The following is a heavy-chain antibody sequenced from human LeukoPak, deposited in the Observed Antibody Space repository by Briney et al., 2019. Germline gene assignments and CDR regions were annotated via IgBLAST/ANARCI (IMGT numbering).Heavy chain of an antibody. CDR2: INYSGST. D-gene: IGHD3-22*01. CDR3: ARESPFRYDSSAYPARWFDP. J-gene: IGHJ5*02. Sequence: SETLSLTCAVYGGSFSGYYWSWIRQPPGKGLEWIGEINYSGSTNYNPSLKSRVTISVHTSKSQFSLKLTSVTAADTAVYYCARESPFRYDSSAYPARWFDPWGQGTLVTVSS. CDR1: GGSFSGYY. V-gene: IGHV4-34*01.